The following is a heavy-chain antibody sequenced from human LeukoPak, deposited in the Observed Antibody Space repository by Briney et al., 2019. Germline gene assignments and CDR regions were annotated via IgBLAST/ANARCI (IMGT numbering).Heavy chain of an antibody. D-gene: IGHD3-10*01. V-gene: IGHV3-74*01. Sequence: GGSLRLSCEASGFTFSNYWMHWVRQAPGKGLVWVSRINSDGSNTIYADSVKGRFTISRDNAKNTLYLQMNSLRAEDTAVYYCAKDLHYGSADYWGQGTLVTVSS. CDR1: GFTFSNYW. J-gene: IGHJ4*02. CDR2: INSDGSNT. CDR3: AKDLHYGSADY.